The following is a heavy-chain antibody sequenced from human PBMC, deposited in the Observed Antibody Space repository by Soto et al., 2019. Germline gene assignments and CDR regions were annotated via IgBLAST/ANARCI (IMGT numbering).Heavy chain of an antibody. V-gene: IGHV3-33*01. CDR3: ARDEARYFDL. CDR1: GFTFSSYG. Sequence: QVQLVESGGGVVQPGRSLRLSCAASGFTFSSYGMHWVRQAPGKGLEWVAVIWYDGSNKYYADSVKGRFTISRDNSKNTLYLQMNSLRAEDTAVNYCARDEARYFDLWGRGTLVTVSS. J-gene: IGHJ2*01. CDR2: IWYDGSNK.